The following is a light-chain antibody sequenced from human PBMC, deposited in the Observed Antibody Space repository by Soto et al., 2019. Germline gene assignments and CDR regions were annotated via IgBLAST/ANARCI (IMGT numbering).Light chain of an antibody. Sequence: QSALTQPPSASGSPGQSVTISCTGTSSDVGGYNYVSWYQQHPGKAPKLMIYEVSKRPSGVPDRFSVSKPGHTASLTVSGLQAEDEADYYCSSYAVSNNVVFGGGTKLTVL. CDR3: SSYAVSNNVV. CDR1: SSDVGGYNY. V-gene: IGLV2-8*01. CDR2: EVS. J-gene: IGLJ2*01.